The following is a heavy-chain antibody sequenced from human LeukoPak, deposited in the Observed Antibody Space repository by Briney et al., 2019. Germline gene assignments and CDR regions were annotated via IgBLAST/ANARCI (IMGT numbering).Heavy chain of an antibody. CDR2: ISSDGGIA. J-gene: IGHJ4*02. CDR3: AREGHSSGRAGFLDY. CDR1: GFSFSIFP. V-gene: IGHV3-30*01. D-gene: IGHD6-19*01. Sequence: GGTLRLSCAASGFSFSIFPMHWARQAPGQGLEWVAVISSDGGIASYVDSAKCRFTFSRDNSKNTLYLPMNSLRPEDTAVYFCAREGHSSGRAGFLDYWGQGTLVTVS.